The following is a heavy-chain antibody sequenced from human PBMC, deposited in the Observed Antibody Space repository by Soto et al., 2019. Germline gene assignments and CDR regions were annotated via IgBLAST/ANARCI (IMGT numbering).Heavy chain of an antibody. J-gene: IGHJ4*02. V-gene: IGHV4-61*01. CDR2: ISDSGST. CDR1: GGSISSDSYY. Sequence: SETLSLTXTVSGGSISSDSYYWGWIRQPPGKGLEWIANISDSGSTNYNPTLKSRVTISVDTSKNQFSLKLTSVTAADTAVYYCAAPPRYWGQGTLVTVSS. D-gene: IGHD6-6*01. CDR3: AAPPRY.